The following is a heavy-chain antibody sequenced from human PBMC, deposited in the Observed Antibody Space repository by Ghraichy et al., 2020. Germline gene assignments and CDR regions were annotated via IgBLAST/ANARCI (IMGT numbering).Heavy chain of an antibody. CDR1: GFTFSNAW. CDR2: IKSKTDGGTT. J-gene: IGHJ4*02. CDR3: TTVGWGIWFGELSTDYFDY. D-gene: IGHD3-10*01. Sequence: GESLNISCAASGFTFSNAWMSWVRQAPGKGLEWVGRIKSKTDGGTTDYAAPVKGRFTISRDDSKNTLYLQMNSLKTEDTAVYYCTTVGWGIWFGELSTDYFDYWGQGTLVTVSS. V-gene: IGHV3-15*01.